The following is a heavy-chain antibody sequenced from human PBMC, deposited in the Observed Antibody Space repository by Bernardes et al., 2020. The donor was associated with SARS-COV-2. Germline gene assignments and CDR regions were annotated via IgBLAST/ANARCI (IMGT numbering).Heavy chain of an antibody. J-gene: IGHJ4*02. CDR1: GFTFDDYA. V-gene: IGHV3-9*01. Sequence: GWSLRLSCAASGFTFDDYAMHWVRQAPGKGLEWVSGISWNSGSIGYADSVKGRFTISRDNAKNSLYLQMNSLRAEDTALYYCAKVDYDSSGYHFDYWGQGTLVTVSS. CDR2: ISWNSGSI. D-gene: IGHD3-22*01. CDR3: AKVDYDSSGYHFDY.